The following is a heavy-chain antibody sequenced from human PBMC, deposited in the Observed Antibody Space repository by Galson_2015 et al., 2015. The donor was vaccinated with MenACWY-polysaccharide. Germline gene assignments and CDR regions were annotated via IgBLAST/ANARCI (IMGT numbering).Heavy chain of an antibody. J-gene: IGHJ4*02. CDR2: VSTSGST. CDR3: ARVGYSGYDSRFEH. Sequence: SLTCTVSRGSIYSYYWSWIRQPAGEGLEWIGHVSTSGSTIYNPSLKSRITLSLDTSNNQISLNLTSVTAADTAVYYCARVGYSGYDSRFEHWGQGTLVAVSS. D-gene: IGHD5-12*01. V-gene: IGHV4-4*07. CDR1: RGSIYSYY.